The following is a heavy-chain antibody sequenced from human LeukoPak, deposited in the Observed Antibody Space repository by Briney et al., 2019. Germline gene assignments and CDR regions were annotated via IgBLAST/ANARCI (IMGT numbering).Heavy chain of an antibody. CDR3: TREPGGDSPFDY. J-gene: IGHJ4*02. V-gene: IGHV3-49*03. CDR1: GFTFGDYV. Sequence: AGGSLRLSCTASGFTFGDYVMSWFRQAPGKGLEWVGFIRSKAYGGTTEYAASVKGRFTISRDDSESIAYLQMNSLKTEDTAVYYCTREPGGDSPFDYWGQGTLVTVSS. CDR2: IRSKAYGGTT. D-gene: IGHD2-21*02.